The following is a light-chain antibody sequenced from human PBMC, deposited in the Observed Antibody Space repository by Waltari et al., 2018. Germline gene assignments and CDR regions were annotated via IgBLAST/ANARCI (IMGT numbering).Light chain of an antibody. J-gene: IGKJ2*01. V-gene: IGKV1-5*03. Sequence: DIQLTQSPSSLSASVGDRVTITCRASQSISNWLAWYQQKPGKAPTLLIYKASTLEGGVPSRFSGSGSGTQFTLTISSLQPGDVATYFCQQYSSYSSFGQGTKLEIK. CDR2: KAS. CDR3: QQYSSYSS. CDR1: QSISNW.